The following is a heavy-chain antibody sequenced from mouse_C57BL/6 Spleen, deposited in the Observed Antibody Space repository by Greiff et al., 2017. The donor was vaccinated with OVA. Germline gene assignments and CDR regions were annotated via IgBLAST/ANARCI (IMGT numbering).Heavy chain of an antibody. Sequence: QVQLKQSGAELARPGASVKLSCKASGYTFTNYGIGWEKQRPGQGLEWIGDIYPGGGYTYYNEKLKGKATLTEDKSNSKAYMEISSRTSEESAIYYCARKFYGSYEDYCAMDDWGQGTSVTVSS. J-gene: IGHJ4*01. CDR2: IYPGGGYT. CDR3: ARKFYGSYEDYCAMDD. CDR1: GYTFTNYG. V-gene: IGHV1-63*01. D-gene: IGHD2-1*01.